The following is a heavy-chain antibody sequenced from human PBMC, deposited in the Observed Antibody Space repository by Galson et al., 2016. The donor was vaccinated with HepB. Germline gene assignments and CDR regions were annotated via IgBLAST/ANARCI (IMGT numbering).Heavy chain of an antibody. CDR3: ARRFGRDGYDFDF. CDR2: IFPADSET. CDR1: GYRFTNYW. D-gene: IGHD5-24*01. J-gene: IGHJ4*02. V-gene: IGHV5-51*01. Sequence: QSGAEVKKPGESLKISCKGSGYRFTNYWIGWVRQMPGKGLEWMGIIFPADSETIYSPSFQGQVTISADKSINTAYLHWSSLKASDTAIYYCARRFGRDGYDFDFWGQGALVTVSS.